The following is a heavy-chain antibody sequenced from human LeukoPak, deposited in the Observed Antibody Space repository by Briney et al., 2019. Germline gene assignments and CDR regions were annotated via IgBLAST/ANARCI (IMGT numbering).Heavy chain of an antibody. J-gene: IGHJ4*02. D-gene: IGHD6-13*01. Sequence: PGGSLRLSCAASGFTVSSNYMSWVRQAPGKGLEWGSVIYSGGSTYYAGSVKGRFTISRGNSKNTLYLQMNSLTAEDTAVYHCARGENWQQLVQFWGQGTLVTVSS. CDR3: ARGENWQQLVQF. CDR1: GFTVSSNY. V-gene: IGHV3-53*01. CDR2: IYSGGST.